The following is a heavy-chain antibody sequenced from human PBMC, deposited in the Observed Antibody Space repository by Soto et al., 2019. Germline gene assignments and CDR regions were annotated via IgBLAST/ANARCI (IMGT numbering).Heavy chain of an antibody. Sequence: SETLSLTCAVSGGSISSGGYYWSWIRQPPGKGLEWIGYIYYSGSTYYNPSLKSRVTISVDTSKNQFSLKLSSVTAADTAVYYCARARITIFGVVTTKAAFDIWGQGTMVTVSS. CDR2: IYYSGST. CDR3: ARARITIFGVVTTKAAFDI. D-gene: IGHD3-3*01. J-gene: IGHJ3*02. V-gene: IGHV4-30-4*01. CDR1: GGSISSGGYY.